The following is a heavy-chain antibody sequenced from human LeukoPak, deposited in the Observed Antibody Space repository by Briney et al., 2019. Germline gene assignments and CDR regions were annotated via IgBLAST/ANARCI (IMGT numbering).Heavy chain of an antibody. J-gene: IGHJ4*01. V-gene: IGHV3-11*01. CDR3: ATDPRLLIY. CDR2: ISGSSSDI. D-gene: IGHD2-21*01. CDR1: GFSFSDSY. Sequence: GGSLRLSCVVSGFSFSDSYMTWIRQTPGKGLEWLAYISGSSSDIYYADSVRGRFTISRDNAKNSLFLQMNGLRPEDTALYYCATDPRLLIYWGHGTLVTVSS.